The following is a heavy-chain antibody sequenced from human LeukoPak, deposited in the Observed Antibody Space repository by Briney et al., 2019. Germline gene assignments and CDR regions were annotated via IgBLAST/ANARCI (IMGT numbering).Heavy chain of an antibody. J-gene: IGHJ4*02. V-gene: IGHV4-39*07. CDR3: ARDRHSSELDY. CDR2: IYYSGST. D-gene: IGHD6-19*01. CDR1: GGSISSSSYY. Sequence: SETLSLTCTVSGGSISSSSYYWGWIRQPPGKGLEWIGSIYYSGSTYYNPSLKSRVTISVDTSKNQFSLKLSSVTAADTAVYYCARDRHSSELDYWGQGTLVTVSS.